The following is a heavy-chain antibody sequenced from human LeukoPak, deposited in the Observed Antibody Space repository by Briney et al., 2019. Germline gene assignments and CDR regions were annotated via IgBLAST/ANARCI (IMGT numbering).Heavy chain of an antibody. CDR2: IYPGDSDI. CDR3: ARLADQFGYAAPFDY. CDR1: GYSFITYW. J-gene: IGHJ4*02. D-gene: IGHD3-16*01. V-gene: IGHV5-51*01. Sequence: GESLKISCKGSGYSFITYWIGWVRQMPGKGLEWVGIIYPGDSDIRYSPSFQGQVTISVDKSINIAYLQWSDLRASDTAMYYCARLADQFGYAAPFDYWGQGTLVTVSS.